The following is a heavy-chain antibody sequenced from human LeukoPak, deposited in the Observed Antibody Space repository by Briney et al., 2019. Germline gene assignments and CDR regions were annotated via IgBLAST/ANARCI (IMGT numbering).Heavy chain of an antibody. D-gene: IGHD4/OR15-4a*01. CDR3: ARDKGYGDAIYWYFDL. J-gene: IGHJ2*01. Sequence: GGSLRLSCAASGFTFSTYSMNWLRQAPGKGLEWISYISTSSSTIYYADSVKGRFTISRDNAKNSLYLQMNSLRDGDTAVYFCARDKGYGDAIYWYFDLWGRGTLVTVSS. CDR1: GFTFSTYS. CDR2: ISTSSSTI. V-gene: IGHV3-48*02.